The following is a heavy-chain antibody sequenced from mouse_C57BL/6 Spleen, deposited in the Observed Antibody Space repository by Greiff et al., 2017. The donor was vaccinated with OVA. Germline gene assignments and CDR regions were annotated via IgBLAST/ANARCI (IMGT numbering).Heavy chain of an antibody. CDR1: GYSFTGYY. CDR3: ARRGYGSSTGYFDV. CDR2: INPSTGGT. D-gene: IGHD1-1*01. J-gene: IGHJ1*03. V-gene: IGHV1-42*01. Sequence: VQLQQSGPELVKPGASVKISCKASGYSFTGYYMNWVKQSPEKSLEWIGEINPSTGGTTYNQKFKAKATLTVDKSSSTAYMQLKSLTSEDSAVYYCARRGYGSSTGYFDVWGTGTTVTVSS.